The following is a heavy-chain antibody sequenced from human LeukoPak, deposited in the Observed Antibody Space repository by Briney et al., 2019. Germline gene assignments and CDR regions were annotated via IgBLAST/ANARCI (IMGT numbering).Heavy chain of an antibody. Sequence: SETLSLTCTVSGGSISSYYWSWIRQPPGRGLEWIGYIYYSRSTNYNPSLKSRVTISVDTSKNRFSLKLSYVTAADTAVYYCARVRRYGTFDPWGQGTLVTVSS. CDR3: ARVRRYGTFDP. CDR2: IYYSRST. CDR1: GGSISSYY. J-gene: IGHJ5*02. V-gene: IGHV4-59*01. D-gene: IGHD5-18*01.